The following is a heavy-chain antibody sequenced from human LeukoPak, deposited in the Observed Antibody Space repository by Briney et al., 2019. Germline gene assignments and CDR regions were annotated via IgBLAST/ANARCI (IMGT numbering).Heavy chain of an antibody. CDR2: ISGSGGST. J-gene: IGHJ4*02. CDR3: XXXXXXXPAALYYFDY. CDR1: GFTFSSYA. D-gene: IGHD2-2*01. V-gene: IGHV3-23*01. Sequence: SGGSLRLSCAASGFTFSSYAMSWVRQAPGKGLEWVSAISGSGGSTYYADSVKGRFTISRDNSKNTLYLQMNSLRAEDTAVYYXXXXXXXXPAALYYFDYWGQGTLVTVSS.